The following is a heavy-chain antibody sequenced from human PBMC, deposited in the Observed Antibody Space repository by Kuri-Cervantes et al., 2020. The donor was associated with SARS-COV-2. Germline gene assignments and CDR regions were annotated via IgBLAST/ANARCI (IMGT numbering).Heavy chain of an antibody. CDR2: IKQEGREK. CDR3: ARDRAYSSSEYNWFDP. Sequence: GESLKISCAASGFTFSTYSMTWVRQAPGKGLEWVANIKQEGREKDIVDSVKGRFTISRDNAKNSLYLQINSLRAEDTAVYYCARDRAYSSSEYNWFDPCGQGTLITVSS. J-gene: IGHJ5*02. D-gene: IGHD6-6*01. V-gene: IGHV3-7*01. CDR1: GFTFSTYS.